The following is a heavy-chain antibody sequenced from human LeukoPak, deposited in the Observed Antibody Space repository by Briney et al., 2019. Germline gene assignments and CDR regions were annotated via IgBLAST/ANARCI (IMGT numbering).Heavy chain of an antibody. Sequence: SETLSLTCSVSGDSISPYSWTWIRQPAGKGLEWIGRIFTSGAAFYNPSLKSRVTMSIATSKAQFSLRLSSVTAADTAVYYCVRVHWNYDGLAWFDPWGQGTLVIVSS. CDR1: GDSISPYS. CDR3: VRVHWNYDGLAWFDP. CDR2: IFTSGAA. J-gene: IGHJ5*02. D-gene: IGHD1-7*01. V-gene: IGHV4-4*07.